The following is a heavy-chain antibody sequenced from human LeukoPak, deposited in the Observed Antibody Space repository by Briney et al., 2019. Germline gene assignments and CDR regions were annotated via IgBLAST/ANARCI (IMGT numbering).Heavy chain of an antibody. Sequence: SETRSLTCTVSGGSISSYYWGWIRQPPGKGLEWIGSIYYGRSTFSNPSLMGRATISVDTSKNQFSLKLSSVTAADTAVYYCARGNKWLRLSPVSYYFDYWGQGTLVTVSS. CDR2: IYYGRST. CDR3: ARGNKWLRLSPVSYYFDY. D-gene: IGHD5-12*01. CDR1: GGSISSYY. J-gene: IGHJ4*02. V-gene: IGHV4-39*07.